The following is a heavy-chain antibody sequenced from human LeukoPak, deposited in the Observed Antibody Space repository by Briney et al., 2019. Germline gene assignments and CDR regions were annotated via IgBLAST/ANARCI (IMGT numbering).Heavy chain of an antibody. D-gene: IGHD3-10*01. J-gene: IGHJ6*03. CDR3: ARHKLLWFGEKDYYYYYYMDV. CDR1: GYSISSGYY. V-gene: IGHV4-38-2*02. Sequence: SETLSLTCTVSGYSISSGYYWGWIRQPPGKGLEWIGTIFHSGSTYSNPSLKSRVTISVDTSKNQFSLKLSSVATADTAVYYCARHKLLWFGEKDYYYYYYMDVWGKGTTVTISS. CDR2: IFHSGST.